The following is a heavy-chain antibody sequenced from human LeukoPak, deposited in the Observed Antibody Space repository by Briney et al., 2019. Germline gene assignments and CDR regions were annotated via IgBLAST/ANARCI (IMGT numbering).Heavy chain of an antibody. D-gene: IGHD3-22*01. J-gene: IGHJ4*02. CDR3: ALVRYYYDSSGYIPPHY. V-gene: IGHV5-51*01. Sequence: GESLKISCKGSGYSFTSYWIGWVRQMPGKGLEWMGIIYPGDSDTRYSPSFQGQVTISADKSISTAYLQWSSLKASDTAMYYCALVRYYYDSSGYIPPHYWGQGTLATVSS. CDR1: GYSFTSYW. CDR2: IYPGDSDT.